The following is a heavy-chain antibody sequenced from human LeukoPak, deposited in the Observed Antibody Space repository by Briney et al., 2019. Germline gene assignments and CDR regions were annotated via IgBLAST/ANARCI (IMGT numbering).Heavy chain of an antibody. J-gene: IGHJ4*02. V-gene: IGHV3-23*01. CDR1: GFTFSSYA. CDR2: MSGSGGST. Sequence: PGGSLRLSCAASGFTFSSYAIGWVRQAPGKGREWDSCMSGSGGSTYYADTVKGRFTISRDNSKNTLYLQMNGLRAEDTAVYYCAKSAGATRFDYWGQGTLVTVSS. D-gene: IGHD1-26*01. CDR3: AKSAGATRFDY.